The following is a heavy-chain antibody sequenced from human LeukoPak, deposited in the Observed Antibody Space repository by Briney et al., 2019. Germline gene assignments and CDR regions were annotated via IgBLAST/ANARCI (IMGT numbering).Heavy chain of an antibody. J-gene: IGHJ2*01. CDR1: GFTFSCYD. CDR2: SGTDDGTT. CDR3: AKALNYWYFDL. Sequence: GGSLRLSCAVSGFTFSCYDMSWVRQAPGKGLEWVSASGTDDGTTYADSVKGRFTISRDNSKNTLYLQMNSLRVEDTATYYCAKALNYWYFDLWGRGSLVTVSS. V-gene: IGHV3-23*01.